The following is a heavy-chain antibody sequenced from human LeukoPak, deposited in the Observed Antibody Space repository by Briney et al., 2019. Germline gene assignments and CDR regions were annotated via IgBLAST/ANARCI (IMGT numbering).Heavy chain of an antibody. J-gene: IGHJ5*02. CDR3: ARDLPTTVTTGWFDP. D-gene: IGHD4-11*01. CDR1: GGSISSYC. Sequence: PSETLSLTCTVSGGSISSYCWSWLRQPAGKGLEWIGRIYTSGSTSYNPSLKSRVTMSVDTSKNQFSLKLSSVTAADTAVYYCARDLPTTVTTGWFDPWGQGTLVTVCS. CDR2: IYTSGST. V-gene: IGHV4-4*07.